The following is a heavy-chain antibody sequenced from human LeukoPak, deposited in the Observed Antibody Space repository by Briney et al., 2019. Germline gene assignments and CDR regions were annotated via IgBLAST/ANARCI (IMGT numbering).Heavy chain of an antibody. CDR3: ARAPVWFGESSWYSDY. D-gene: IGHD3-10*01. Sequence: GGSLRLSCAASGFTFSSYAMHWVRQAPGKGLEWVAIMSYDGSSKYYEDSVTGRFTISRDNSKNTLYLQLNSLRAEDTAVYYCARAPVWFGESSWYSDYWGQGTLVTVSS. V-gene: IGHV3-30-3*01. CDR2: MSYDGSSK. J-gene: IGHJ4*02. CDR1: GFTFSSYA.